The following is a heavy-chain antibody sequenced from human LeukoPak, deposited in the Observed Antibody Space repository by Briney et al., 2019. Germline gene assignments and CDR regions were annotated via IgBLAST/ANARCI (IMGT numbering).Heavy chain of an antibody. J-gene: IGHJ5*02. CDR2: IYYSGST. CDR1: GGSISSYY. D-gene: IGHD3-16*02. CDR3: ARVLLGDYVWGSYRYDPNWFDP. Sequence: PSETLSLTCTVSGGSISSYYWSWLRQPPGKGLEWIGYIYYSGSTNYNPSLKSRVTISVDTSKNQFSLKLSSVTAADTAVYYCARVLLGDYVWGSYRYDPNWFDPWGQGTLVTVSS. V-gene: IGHV4-59*01.